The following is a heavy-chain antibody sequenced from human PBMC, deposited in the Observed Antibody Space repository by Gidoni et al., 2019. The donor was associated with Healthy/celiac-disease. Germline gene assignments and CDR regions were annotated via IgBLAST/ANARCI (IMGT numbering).Heavy chain of an antibody. J-gene: IGHJ4*02. Sequence: EVQLLESGGGLVQPGGSLRLACAASGFTFSSYAMTWVRQAPGKGLEWVSGISGSGGSTYYADSVKGRFTISRDNSKNTLYLQMNSLRAEDTALYYCANSGVNKKSDYWGQGTLVTVSS. D-gene: IGHD2-21*01. CDR2: ISGSGGST. V-gene: IGHV3-23*01. CDR1: GFTFSSYA. CDR3: ANSGVNKKSDY.